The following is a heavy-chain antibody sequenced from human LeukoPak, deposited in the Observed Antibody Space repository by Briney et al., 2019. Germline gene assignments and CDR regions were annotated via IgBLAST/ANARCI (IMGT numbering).Heavy chain of an antibody. Sequence: SETLSLTCTVSGGSISSGDYYWSWIRQPPGKGLEWIGYIYYSGSTYYNPSLKSRVTISVDTSKNQFSLKLSSVTAADTAVYYCARDRNYYDSSGYGAFDIWGQGTMVTVSS. D-gene: IGHD3-22*01. CDR2: IYYSGST. CDR3: ARDRNYYDSSGYGAFDI. CDR1: GGSISSGDYY. V-gene: IGHV4-30-4*01. J-gene: IGHJ3*02.